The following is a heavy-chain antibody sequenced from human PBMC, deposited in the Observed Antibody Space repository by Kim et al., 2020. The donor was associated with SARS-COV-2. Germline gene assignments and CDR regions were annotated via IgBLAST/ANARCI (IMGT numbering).Heavy chain of an antibody. V-gene: IGHV3-15*01. Sequence: GGSLRLSCAASGFTFSNAWMSWVRQAPGNGLEWVGRIKSKTDGGTTDYAAPVKGRFTISRDDSKNTLYLQMNSLKTEDTAVYYCTTDQWGIVEAHGDAFDIWGQGTMVTVSS. CDR2: IKSKTDGGTT. J-gene: IGHJ3*02. D-gene: IGHD1-26*01. CDR3: TTDQWGIVEAHGDAFDI. CDR1: GFTFSNAW.